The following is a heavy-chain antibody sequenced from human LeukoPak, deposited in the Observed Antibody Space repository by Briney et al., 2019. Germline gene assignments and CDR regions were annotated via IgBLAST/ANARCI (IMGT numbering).Heavy chain of an antibody. CDR3: AGEVGWEGMDV. CDR1: GFTFSSYW. V-gene: IGHV3-74*01. J-gene: IGHJ6*01. D-gene: IGHD1-26*01. Sequence: GGSLRLSCAASGFTFSSYWMHWVRQAPGKGLVWVSRINSDGSSTGYAASVKGRFTISRDNAKNTLYLQMNSLRAEDTAVYYCAGEVGWEGMDVWGQGTTVIVSS. CDR2: INSDGSST.